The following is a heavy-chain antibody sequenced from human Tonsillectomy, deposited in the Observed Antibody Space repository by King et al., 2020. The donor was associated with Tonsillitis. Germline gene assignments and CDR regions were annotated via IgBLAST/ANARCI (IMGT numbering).Heavy chain of an antibody. J-gene: IGHJ5*01. CDR2: IYYSGNT. CDR1: GGSISSYY. D-gene: IGHD4-11*01. V-gene: IGHV4-59*01. CDR3: ARDIGSNIFDS. Sequence: QLQESGPGLVKPSETLSLTCTVSGGSISSYYWSWIRQPPGKGLEWIGYIYYSGNTNYNPSLKSRVTISVDTSKNQFSLKLNSVTAADTAVYYCARDIGSNIFDSWGQVTLVTVSS.